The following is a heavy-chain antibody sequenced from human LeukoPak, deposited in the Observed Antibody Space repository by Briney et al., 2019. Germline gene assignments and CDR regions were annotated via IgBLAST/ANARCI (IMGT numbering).Heavy chain of an antibody. CDR1: GFTFNDYY. Sequence: GASVKVSCTASGFTFNDYYMHWVRQAPGQGLEWMGWISAYNGNTNYAQKLQGRVTMTTDTSTSTAYMELRSLRSDDTAVYYCARDVGHYYYDSSGLSPPFGFDYWGQGTLVTVSS. J-gene: IGHJ4*02. CDR3: ARDVGHYYYDSSGLSPPFGFDY. D-gene: IGHD3-22*01. V-gene: IGHV1-18*04. CDR2: ISAYNGNT.